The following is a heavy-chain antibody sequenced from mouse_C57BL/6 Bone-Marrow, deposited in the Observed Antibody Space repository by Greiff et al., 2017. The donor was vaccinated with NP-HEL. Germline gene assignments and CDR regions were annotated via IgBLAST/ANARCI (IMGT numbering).Heavy chain of an antibody. CDR3: ARGAY. V-gene: IGHV1-80*01. CDR1: GYAFSSYW. Sequence: VMLVESGAELVKPGASVKISCKASGYAFSSYWMNWVKQRPGKGLEWIGQIYPGGGDTNYNGKFKDKASLTADKSSSTAYMQLSSLTSEDSAVYFCARGAYWGQGTLVTVSA. CDR2: IYPGGGDT. J-gene: IGHJ3*01.